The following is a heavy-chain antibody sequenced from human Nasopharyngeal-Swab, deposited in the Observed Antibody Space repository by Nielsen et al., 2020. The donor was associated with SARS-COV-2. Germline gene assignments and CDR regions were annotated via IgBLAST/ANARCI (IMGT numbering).Heavy chain of an antibody. J-gene: IGHJ6*02. D-gene: IGHD6-19*01. CDR3: ARDRVLIAVVGTIPAYYYYYGMDV. CDR2: INPSGGST. Sequence: WVRQAPGQGLEWMGIINPSGGSTSYAQKFQGRVTMTRDTSTSTVYMELSSLRSEDTAVYYCARDRVLIAVVGTIPAYYYYYGMDVWGQGTTVTVSS. V-gene: IGHV1-46*01.